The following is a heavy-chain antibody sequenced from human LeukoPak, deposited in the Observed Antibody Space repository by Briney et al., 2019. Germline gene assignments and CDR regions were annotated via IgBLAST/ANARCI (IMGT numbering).Heavy chain of an antibody. V-gene: IGHV3-30*18. D-gene: IGHD3-22*01. CDR1: GFTFSSYG. CDR3: AKDRGSGYYYRYYFDY. J-gene: IGHJ4*02. CDR2: ISYDGSNK. Sequence: GGSLRLSCAASGFTFSSYGMHWVRQAPGKGLEWVAVISYDGSNKYYADSVKGRFTISRDNSKNTLYLQMNSLRAEDTAVYYCAKDRGSGYYYRYYFDYWGQGTLVTVSS.